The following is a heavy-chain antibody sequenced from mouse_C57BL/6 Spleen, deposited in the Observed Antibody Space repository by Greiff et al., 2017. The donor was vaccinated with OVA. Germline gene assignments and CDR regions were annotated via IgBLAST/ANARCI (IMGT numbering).Heavy chain of an antibody. CDR1: GYTFSTYP. CDR3: ARVVLNEYFDV. CDR2: FHPYNDDT. V-gene: IGHV1-47*01. D-gene: IGHD1-3*01. J-gene: IGHJ1*03. Sequence: VQLQQSGAELVKPGASVKISCKASGYTFSTYPMEWMKQNHGKSLEWIGNFHPYNDDTKYNEKFKGKATLTAEKSSSTVYLELSRLTSDDSAVYYCARVVLNEYFDVWGTGTTVTVSS.